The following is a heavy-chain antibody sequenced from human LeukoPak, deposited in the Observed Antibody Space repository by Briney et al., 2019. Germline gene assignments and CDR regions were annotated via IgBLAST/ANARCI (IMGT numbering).Heavy chain of an antibody. CDR1: GFTFTNYA. CDR2: ISGSGGTT. Sequence: GGSLRLSCAASGFTFTNYAMTWVRQAPGKGLEWISFISGSGGTTYFADSVKGRYTVSRDNSKNTLFFQMTNLGAEDTATYYCARTDCSGGDCRLDFWGQGTLVTVSS. CDR3: ARTDCSGGDCRLDF. V-gene: IGHV3-23*01. J-gene: IGHJ4*02. D-gene: IGHD2-21*02.